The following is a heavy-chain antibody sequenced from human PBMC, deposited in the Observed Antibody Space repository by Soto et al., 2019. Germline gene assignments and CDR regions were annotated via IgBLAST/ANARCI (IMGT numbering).Heavy chain of an antibody. Sequence: GGSLRLSCAASGFNVADYAVHWARQAPGKVLEWVSGISWNSGRIGYADSVKGRFTISRDNAKNSLYLQMNSLRAEDTALYYCAKDMVRYCSSTSCYYYGLDVWGHGTTVTVSS. D-gene: IGHD2-2*01. CDR2: ISWNSGRI. V-gene: IGHV3-9*01. CDR3: AKDMVRYCSSTSCYYYGLDV. CDR1: GFNVADYA. J-gene: IGHJ6*02.